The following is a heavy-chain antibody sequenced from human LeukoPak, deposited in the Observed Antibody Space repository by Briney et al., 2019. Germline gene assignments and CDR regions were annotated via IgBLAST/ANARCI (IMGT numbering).Heavy chain of an antibody. CDR3: AKYPSHCSGGSCYPIEWYFDY. D-gene: IGHD2-15*01. V-gene: IGHV3-23*01. J-gene: IGHJ4*02. CDR2: ISGSGGST. Sequence: GGSLRLSCAASGFTFSSYAMSWVRQAPGKGLEWVSAISGSGGSTYYADSVKGRFTISRDNSKNTLYLQMNSLRAEETAVYYCAKYPSHCSGGSCYPIEWYFDYWGQGTLVTVSS. CDR1: GFTFSSYA.